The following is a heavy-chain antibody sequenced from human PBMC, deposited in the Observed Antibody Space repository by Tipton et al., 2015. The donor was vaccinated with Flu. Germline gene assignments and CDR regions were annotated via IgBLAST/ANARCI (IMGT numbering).Heavy chain of an antibody. D-gene: IGHD2-15*01. J-gene: IGHJ3*02. V-gene: IGHV3-21*01. Sequence: GSLRLSCAASGFTFSSYSMNWVRQAPGKGLEWVSSISSSSSYIYYADSVKGRFTISRDNAKNSLYLQMNSLRAEDTAVYYCARAPFSRIYAFDIWGQGTMVTVSS. CDR2: ISSSSSYI. CDR1: GFTFSSYS. CDR3: ARAPFSRIYAFDI.